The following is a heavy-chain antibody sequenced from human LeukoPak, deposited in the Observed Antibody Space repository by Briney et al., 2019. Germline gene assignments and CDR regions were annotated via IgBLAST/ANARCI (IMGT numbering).Heavy chain of an antibody. CDR2: IRGGGTSE. Sequence: HSGGSLRLSCRPSGFTFSAYAMMWVRQPPGKGPEWVSAIRGGGTSEFYADSVKGRFRISRDNSKDTLFLQMNSLRAEDTAVYYCARDPNGDYIGAFDMWGPGTMVTVSS. D-gene: IGHD4-17*01. CDR1: GFTFSAYA. V-gene: IGHV3-23*01. J-gene: IGHJ3*02. CDR3: ARDPNGDYIGAFDM.